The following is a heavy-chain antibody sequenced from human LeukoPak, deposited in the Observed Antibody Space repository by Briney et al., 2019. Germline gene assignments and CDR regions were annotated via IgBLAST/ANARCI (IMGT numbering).Heavy chain of an antibody. CDR2: ISSSSSYI. V-gene: IGHV3-21*01. CDR3: AREEGYCSSTSCYWGGNYYYYYYMDV. Sequence: GGSLRLSCAASGFTFSSYSMNWVRQAPGKGLEWVSSISSSSSYIYYAGSVKGRFTISRDNAKNSLYLQMNSLRAEDTAVYYCAREEGYCSSTSCYWGGNYYYYYYMDVWGKGTTVTVSS. CDR1: GFTFSSYS. D-gene: IGHD2-2*01. J-gene: IGHJ6*03.